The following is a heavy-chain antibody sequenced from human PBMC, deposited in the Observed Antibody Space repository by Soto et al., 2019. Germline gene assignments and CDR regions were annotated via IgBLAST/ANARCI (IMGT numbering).Heavy chain of an antibody. CDR2: IKSKADGGTT. CDR1: DFLFANAW. V-gene: IGHV3-15*07. Sequence: GGSLRLSCIASDFLFANAWMNWVRQTPGKGLEWVGRIKSKADGGTTDYAASVKGRFSISRDDSKDTLYLQMNSLKTEDTAMYYCTPENLGAAWFDPWGQGTLVTVSS. CDR3: TPENLGAAWFDP. J-gene: IGHJ5*02.